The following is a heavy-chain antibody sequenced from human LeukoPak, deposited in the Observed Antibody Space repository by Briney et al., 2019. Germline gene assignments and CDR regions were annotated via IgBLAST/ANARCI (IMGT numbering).Heavy chain of an antibody. V-gene: IGHV3-53*01. J-gene: IGHJ4*02. Sequence: PGGSLRLSCAASGFTVSSNYMSWVRQAPGKGLEWVSVTSNGGSTYYADSVKGRFTISRDNSKSTLYLQMNSLRAEDTALYYCAKDSWATTKPYYFDYWGQGTLVTVSS. D-gene: IGHD5-12*01. CDR1: GFTVSSNY. CDR3: AKDSWATTKPYYFDY. CDR2: TSNGGST.